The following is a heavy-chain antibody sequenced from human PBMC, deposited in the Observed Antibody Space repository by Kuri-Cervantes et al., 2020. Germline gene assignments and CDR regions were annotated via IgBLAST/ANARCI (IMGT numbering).Heavy chain of an antibody. D-gene: IGHD6-19*01. Sequence: GGSLRLSCAASGFTFSSYWMSWVRRAPGKGLEWVANIKQDGSEKYYVDSVKGRFTISRDNAKNTLYLQMNSLRAEDTAVYYCARTPLYSSGWLDYWGQGTLVTVSS. CDR2: IKQDGSEK. J-gene: IGHJ4*02. V-gene: IGHV3-7*01. CDR3: ARTPLYSSGWLDY. CDR1: GFTFSSYW.